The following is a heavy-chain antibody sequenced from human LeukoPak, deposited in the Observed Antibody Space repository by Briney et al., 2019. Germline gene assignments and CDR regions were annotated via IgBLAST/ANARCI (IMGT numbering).Heavy chain of an antibody. J-gene: IGHJ3*02. CDR2: INHSGST. CDR1: GGSFSGYY. Sequence: PSETLPLTCAVYGGSFSGYYWSWIRQPPGKGLEWIGEINHSGSTNYNPSLKSRVTISVDTSKNQFSLKLSSVTAADTAVYYCARRRMQLWLHHAFDIWGQGTMVTVSS. V-gene: IGHV4-34*01. CDR3: ARRRMQLWLHHAFDI. D-gene: IGHD5-18*01.